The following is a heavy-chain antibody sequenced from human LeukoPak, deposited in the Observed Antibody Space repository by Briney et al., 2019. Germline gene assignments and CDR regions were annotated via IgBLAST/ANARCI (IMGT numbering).Heavy chain of an antibody. Sequence: PGGSLRLSCAASGFTFSSYGMHWVGQAPGKGLEGGAFIRYDGSNKYYADSVKGRFTISRDNSKNTLYMQMNSLSAADTAVYYCAKDPTFLDLGYCSSTSCYHHYFDYWGQGTLVTVSS. D-gene: IGHD2-2*01. CDR2: IRYDGSNK. J-gene: IGHJ4*02. CDR3: AKDPTFLDLGYCSSTSCYHHYFDY. V-gene: IGHV3-30*02. CDR1: GFTFSSYG.